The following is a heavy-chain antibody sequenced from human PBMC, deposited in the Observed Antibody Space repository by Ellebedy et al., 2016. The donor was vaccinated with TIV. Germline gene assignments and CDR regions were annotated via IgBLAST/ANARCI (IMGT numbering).Heavy chain of an antibody. CDR3: ARDSVYGSGSYCLDN. V-gene: IGHV3-7*01. J-gene: IGHJ4*02. CDR1: GFTFSSNW. D-gene: IGHD3-10*01. CDR2: IMHDGSEK. Sequence: PGGSLRLSCAASGFTFSSNWMSWVPQAPGKGLEWVANIMHDGSEKYYVDSVKGRFSISRDNAKNSLYLQMNSLRAEDTAVDYCARDSVYGSGSYCLDNWGQGTLVTVSS.